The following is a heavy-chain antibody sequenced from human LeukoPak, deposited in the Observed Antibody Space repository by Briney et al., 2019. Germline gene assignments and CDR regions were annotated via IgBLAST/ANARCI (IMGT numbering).Heavy chain of an antibody. CDR3: ARRSPNYYFDY. J-gene: IGHJ4*02. Sequence: GGSLSPSCAASGFTFSNYNMNWVRKAPGKGLEWVSSISSSNNYIYYADSVKGRFTISRDNAKNSLYLQMNSLRAEDTAVYYCARRSPNYYFDYWGQGTPVTVSS. CDR1: GFTFSNYN. V-gene: IGHV3-21*01. CDR2: ISSSNNYI.